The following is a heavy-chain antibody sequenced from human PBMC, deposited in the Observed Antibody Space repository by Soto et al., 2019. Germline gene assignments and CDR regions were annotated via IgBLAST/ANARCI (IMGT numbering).Heavy chain of an antibody. CDR1: GFTFSSYG. J-gene: IGHJ4*02. V-gene: IGHV3-33*01. CDR3: ARENDPAVEMAKMGLDY. Sequence: QVQLVESGGGVVQPGRSLRLSCAASGFTFSSYGMHWVRQAPGTGLEWVAVIWYDGSNKYYADSVKGRFTISRVNSKNTLYLQRNSVRAADTAVYYCARENDPAVEMAKMGLDYWGQGTLVTVSS. CDR2: IWYDGSNK. D-gene: IGHD1-1*01.